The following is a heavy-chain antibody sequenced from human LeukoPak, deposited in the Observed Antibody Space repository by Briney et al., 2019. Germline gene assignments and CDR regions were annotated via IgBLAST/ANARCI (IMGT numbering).Heavy chain of an antibody. CDR2: VIPIFGTA. Sequence: SVKVSFKASGGTFNSYAISWVRQAPGQGLEWMGGVIPIFGTANYAQKFQGRVTIITDESTRTDYMEVSSLRSEDTAVYYCARVAVAGRRGYYMYGWVEGSTVTVSS. D-gene: IGHD6-19*01. V-gene: IGHV1-69*05. J-gene: IGHJ6*03. CDR1: GGTFNSYA. CDR3: ARVAVAGRRGYYMYG.